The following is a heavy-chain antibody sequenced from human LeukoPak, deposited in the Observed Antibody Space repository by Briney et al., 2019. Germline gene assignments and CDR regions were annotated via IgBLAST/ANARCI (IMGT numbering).Heavy chain of an antibody. V-gene: IGHV3-66*01. Sequence: GGSLRLSCAASGFTVSSNFMSWVRQAPGKGLEWVSIIYSGGDTYYSDSDSVKGRFTISRDNSKNTLYLQMNSLRAEDTAVYYCARVPYSHGMDVWGQGTTVTVSS. CDR2: IYSGGDT. CDR3: ARVPYSHGMDV. D-gene: IGHD5-18*01. CDR1: GFTVSSNF. J-gene: IGHJ6*02.